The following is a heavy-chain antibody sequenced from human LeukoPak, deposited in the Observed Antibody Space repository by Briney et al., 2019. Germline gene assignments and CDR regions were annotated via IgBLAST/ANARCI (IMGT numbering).Heavy chain of an antibody. CDR2: INGGGTTT. CDR1: GFTLTGYW. CDR3: ARGHTSADY. V-gene: IGHV3-74*01. J-gene: IGHJ4*02. Sequence: GGSLRLSCAASGFTLTGYWMHWVRQAPGKGLVWVSRINGGGTTTSYADSVKGRFTISRDNAKNTLYLQTNSLRAEDTAVYYCARGHTSADYWGQGTLVTVST. D-gene: IGHD3-10*01.